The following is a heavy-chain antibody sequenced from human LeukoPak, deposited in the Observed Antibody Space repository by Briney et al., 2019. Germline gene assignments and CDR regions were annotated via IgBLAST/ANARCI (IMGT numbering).Heavy chain of an antibody. CDR3: ARVTAVAGTWKFFDY. CDR2: IDSDGSAT. D-gene: IGHD6-19*01. CDR1: GFTFSIHW. Sequence: PGGSLRLSCAVSGFTFSIHWMYWVRQAPGKGLVWASRIDSDGSATSYADSVKGRFTISRGNAKHTLYLQMNSVRAEDTAFYYCARVTAVAGTWKFFDYWGQGTLVTVSS. V-gene: IGHV3-74*01. J-gene: IGHJ4*02.